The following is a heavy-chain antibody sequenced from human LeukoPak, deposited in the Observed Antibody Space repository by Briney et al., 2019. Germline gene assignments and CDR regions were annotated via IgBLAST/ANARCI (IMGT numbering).Heavy chain of an antibody. Sequence: PSETLSLTCAVYGGSFSGYYWSLIRQPPGKGLEWIGEMNHSGSTNYNPSLKSRVTISVDTSKNQFSLKLSSVTAADTAVYYCASNAIEGATALSYWGQGTLVTVSS. V-gene: IGHV4-34*01. J-gene: IGHJ4*02. CDR2: MNHSGST. CDR1: GGSFSGYY. CDR3: ASNAIEGATALSY. D-gene: IGHD1-26*01.